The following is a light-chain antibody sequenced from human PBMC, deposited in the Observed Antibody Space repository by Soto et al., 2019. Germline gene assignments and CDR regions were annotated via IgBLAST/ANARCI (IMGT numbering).Light chain of an antibody. CDR2: SND. CDR3: ALWDDALNGPV. Sequence: QSVLTQPPSASGTPGQRVSISCSGSSSNLGSNSVNWYQHLPATDPKLLISSNDQRPSGVPDRFSGSRSGTSASLAISGFQSEAEADYYCALWDDALNGPVFGGGTQLTVL. V-gene: IGLV1-44*01. J-gene: IGLJ3*02. CDR1: SSNLGSNS.